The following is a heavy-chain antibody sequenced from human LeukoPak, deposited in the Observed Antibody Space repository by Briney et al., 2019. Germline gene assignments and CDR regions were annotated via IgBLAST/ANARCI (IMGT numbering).Heavy chain of an antibody. CDR1: GFTFSSYW. Sequence: GGSLRLSCAASGFTFSSYWMSWVRQAPGKGLEWVANIKQDGSEKYYVDSVKGRFTISRDNAKNSLYLQMNSLRAEDTAVYYCAKDRLAARFSSSFLQPAGHWGQGTLVTVSS. CDR2: IKQDGSEK. CDR3: AKDRLAARFSSSFLQPAGH. D-gene: IGHD6-6*01. J-gene: IGHJ4*02. V-gene: IGHV3-7*01.